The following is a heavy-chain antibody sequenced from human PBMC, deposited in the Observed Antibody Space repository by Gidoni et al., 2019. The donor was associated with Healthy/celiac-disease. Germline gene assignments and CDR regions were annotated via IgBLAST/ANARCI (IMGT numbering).Heavy chain of an antibody. V-gene: IGHV4-30-2*01. D-gene: IGHD4-4*01. CDR2: IYHSGST. CDR3: ARGYEDCSNYADWFDP. J-gene: IGHJ5*02. Sequence: QLQLQESVSGLVKPSQPLSLTCAVSGGSISSGGYSWSWIRQPPGKGLEWIGYIYHSGSTYYNPSLKSRVTISVDRSKNQFSLKLSSVTAADTAVYYCARGYEDCSNYADWFDPWGQGTLVTVSS. CDR1: GGSISSGGYS.